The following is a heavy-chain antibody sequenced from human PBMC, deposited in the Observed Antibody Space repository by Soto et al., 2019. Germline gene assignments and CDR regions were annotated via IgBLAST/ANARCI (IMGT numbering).Heavy chain of an antibody. V-gene: IGHV3-30-3*01. D-gene: IGHD4-17*01. CDR2: ISYDGSNK. J-gene: IGHJ4*02. CDR3: ARDSADYGDYLPTFDY. Sequence: GGSLRLSCAASGFTFSSYAMHWVRQAPGKGLEWVAVISYDGSNKYYADSVKGRFTISRDNSKNTLYLQMNSLRAEDTAVYYCARDSADYGDYLPTFDYWGQGTLVTVSS. CDR1: GFTFSSYA.